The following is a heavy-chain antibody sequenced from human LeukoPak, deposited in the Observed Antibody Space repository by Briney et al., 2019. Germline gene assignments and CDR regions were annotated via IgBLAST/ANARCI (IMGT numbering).Heavy chain of an antibody. D-gene: IGHD3-22*01. CDR1: GGSISSYY. V-gene: IGHV4-34*01. J-gene: IGHJ4*02. CDR2: INHSGST. CDR3: ARSGSGDSSGYYYFDY. Sequence: SETLSLTCTVSGGSISSYYWSWIRQPPGKGLEWIGEINHSGSTNYNPSLKSRVTISVDTSKNQFSLKLSSVTAADTAVYYCARSGSGDSSGYYYFDYWGQGTLVTVSS.